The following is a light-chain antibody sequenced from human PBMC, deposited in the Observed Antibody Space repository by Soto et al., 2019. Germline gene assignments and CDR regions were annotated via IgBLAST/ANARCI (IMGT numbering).Light chain of an antibody. CDR1: SSNIGAGYD. J-gene: IGLJ1*01. CDR2: GNN. CDR3: QSYDSSLSGYV. V-gene: IGLV1-40*01. Sequence: QSVLTQPPSVSGAPGQRVTISCTGSSSNIGAGYDVYWYQQLPGTAPKLLIYGNNHRPSGVPDRFSGSKSGTSASLAITGLQFQDEADYYCQSYDSSLSGYVFGTVTKVTVL.